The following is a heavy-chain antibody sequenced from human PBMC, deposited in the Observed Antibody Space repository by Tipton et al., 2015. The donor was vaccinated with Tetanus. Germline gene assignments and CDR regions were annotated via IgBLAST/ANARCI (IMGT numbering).Heavy chain of an antibody. V-gene: IGHV4-31*03. J-gene: IGHJ4*02. CDR3: ARSSLPAAIYY. Sequence: TLSLTCTVSGGSISSGGYYWSWIRQHPGKGLEWIGYIYYSGSTYYNPSLKSRVTISVDTSKNQFSLKLSSVTAADTAVYYYARSSLPAAIYYWGQGTLVTVSS. CDR2: IYYSGST. D-gene: IGHD2-2*01. CDR1: GGSISSGGYY.